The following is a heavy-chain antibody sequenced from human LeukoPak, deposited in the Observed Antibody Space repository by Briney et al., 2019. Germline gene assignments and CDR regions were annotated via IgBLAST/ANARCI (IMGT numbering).Heavy chain of an antibody. CDR2: IIPILGIA. D-gene: IGHD2-15*01. CDR1: GGTFSSYA. J-gene: IGHJ4*02. V-gene: IGHV1-69*04. Sequence: ASVKVSCKASGGTFSSYAISWVRQAPGQGLEWMGRIIPILGIANYAQKFQGRDTITADKSTSTAYMELSRLTSDDTAVYYCARSAGSAFFDYWGQGTLVTVSP. CDR3: ARSAGSAFFDY.